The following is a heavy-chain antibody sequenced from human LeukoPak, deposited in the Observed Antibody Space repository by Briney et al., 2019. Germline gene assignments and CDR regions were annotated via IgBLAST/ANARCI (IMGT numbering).Heavy chain of an antibody. D-gene: IGHD6-19*01. CDR2: FDPEDGET. CDR3: ATTRPYSSGWSYFDY. CDR1: GYTFTDYQ. Sequence: ASVKVSCKASGYTFTDYQVYWVRQAPGKGLEWMGSFDPEDGETIYAQRFQGRVTMTEDTSTDTAYMELSSLRSEDTAVYYCATTRPYSSGWSYFDYWGQGTLVTVSS. V-gene: IGHV1-24*01. J-gene: IGHJ4*02.